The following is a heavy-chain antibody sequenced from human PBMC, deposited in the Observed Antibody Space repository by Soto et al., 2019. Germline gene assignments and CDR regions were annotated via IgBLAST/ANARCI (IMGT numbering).Heavy chain of an antibody. V-gene: IGHV1-2*02. CDR2: INPNSGGP. D-gene: IGHD1-1*01. CDR3: AKTGSFFRPALKYFDY. J-gene: IGHJ4*02. Sequence: QVQLEQSGAEVRKPGASVKVSCKASGFTFTGHYIHWVRQAPGQGLEWMGWINPNSGGPNYAQKFQGRVAMTRDTSITTAYMELATLAPDATAVYYSAKTGSFFRPALKYFDYWGQGTLVTVSS. CDR1: GFTFTGHY.